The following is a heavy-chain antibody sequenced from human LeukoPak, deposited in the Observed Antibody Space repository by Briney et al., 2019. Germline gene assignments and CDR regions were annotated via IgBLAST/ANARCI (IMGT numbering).Heavy chain of an antibody. D-gene: IGHD3-10*01. V-gene: IGHV1-46*01. CDR1: GYTFTSYD. Sequence: ASVKVSCKASGYTFTSYDINWVRQAPGQGLEWMGIINPSGGSTSYAQKFQGRVTMTRETSTTTVYMELSSLRSEDTAVYYCARDLTYYGSGSYYPNWFDPWSQGTLVTVSS. J-gene: IGHJ5*02. CDR3: ARDLTYYGSGSYYPNWFDP. CDR2: INPSGGST.